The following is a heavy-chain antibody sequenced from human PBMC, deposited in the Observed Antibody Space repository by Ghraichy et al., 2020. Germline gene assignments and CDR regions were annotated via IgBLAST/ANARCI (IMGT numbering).Heavy chain of an antibody. J-gene: IGHJ3*02. Sequence: SETLSLTCTVSGYSIRSGYFWGWVRQSPGKGLEWIGSVYHTGSTHHNPSLERRLTILVDTSMNHFSLKLRSVTAADTAVYYCARPSSHNDLEGFDIWGQGTLVTVSS. V-gene: IGHV4-38-2*02. CDR2: VYHTGST. CDR3: ARPSSHNDLEGFDI. CDR1: GYSIRSGYF. D-gene: IGHD1-1*01.